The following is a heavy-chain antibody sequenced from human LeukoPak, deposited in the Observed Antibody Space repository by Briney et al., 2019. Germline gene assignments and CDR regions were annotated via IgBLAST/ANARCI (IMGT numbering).Heavy chain of an antibody. CDR2: ISSSSSTI. CDR3: ARCYTYGTTWFGGLDV. CDR1: GFTFSSYS. J-gene: IGHJ6*02. Sequence: GGSLRLSCAASGFTFSSYSMNWVRQAPGKGLEWVSYISSSSSTIYYADSVKGRCTISRDNAKNSLYLQMNSLRAEDTAVYYCARCYTYGTTWFGGLDVWGQGTTVTVSS. D-gene: IGHD3-10*01. V-gene: IGHV3-48*04.